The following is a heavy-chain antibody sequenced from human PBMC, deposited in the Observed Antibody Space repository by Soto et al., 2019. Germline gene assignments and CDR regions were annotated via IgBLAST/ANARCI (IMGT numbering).Heavy chain of an antibody. CDR2: IYYSGST. CDR1: GGSISSSSYY. Sequence: QLQLQESGPGLVKPSETLSLTCTVSGGSISSSSYYWGWIRQPPGKGLEWIGSIYYSGSTYYNPSLKSRVTISVDTSKNQFSLKLSSVTAADTAVYYCARLPGYCSSTSCLDYWGQGTLVTVSS. D-gene: IGHD2-2*01. V-gene: IGHV4-39*01. CDR3: ARLPGYCSSTSCLDY. J-gene: IGHJ4*02.